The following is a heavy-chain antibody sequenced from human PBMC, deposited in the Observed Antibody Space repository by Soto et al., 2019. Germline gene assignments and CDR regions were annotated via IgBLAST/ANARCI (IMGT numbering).Heavy chain of an antibody. CDR1: GYTFTSYG. CDR2: ISAYNGNT. V-gene: IGHV1-18*01. CDR3: ARTITIFGVVTYYFDY. J-gene: IGHJ4*02. D-gene: IGHD3-3*01. Sequence: ASVKVSCKASGYTFTSYGISWVRQAPGQGLEWMGWISAYNGNTNYAQKLQGRVTMTTDTSTSTAYMELRSLRSGDTAVYYCARTITIFGVVTYYFDYWGQGTLVTVSS.